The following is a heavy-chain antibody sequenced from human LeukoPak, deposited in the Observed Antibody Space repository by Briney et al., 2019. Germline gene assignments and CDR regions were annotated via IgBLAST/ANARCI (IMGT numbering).Heavy chain of an antibody. CDR1: GGTFSSYA. D-gene: IGHD1-1*01. J-gene: IGHJ6*03. CDR3: ARDGNAHSHYYYYMDV. CDR2: IIPIFGTA. Sequence: SVKVSCKASGGTFSSYAISGVRQAPGQGLEWMGRIIPIFGTANYAQKFQGRVTITADKSTSTTYMELSSLRSEDTAVYYCARDGNAHSHYYYYMDVWGKGTTVTVSS. V-gene: IGHV1-69*06.